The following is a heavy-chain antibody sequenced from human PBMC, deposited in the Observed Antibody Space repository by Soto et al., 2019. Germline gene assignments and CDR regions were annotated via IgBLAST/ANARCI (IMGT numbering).Heavy chain of an antibody. CDR1: GFTFSDYA. Sequence: VQLVESGGGVVQPGRSLRLSCAASGFTFSDYAMHLVRQAPGKGLEWVAVVSHDGRNTHYADSVKGRFTIARDSSKNTVSLEMTSLRAEDTAVYYCAKGGRQWLVTSDFNYWGKGALVTVSS. V-gene: IGHV3-30*18. J-gene: IGHJ4*02. CDR2: VSHDGRNT. CDR3: AKGGRQWLVTSDFNY. D-gene: IGHD6-19*01.